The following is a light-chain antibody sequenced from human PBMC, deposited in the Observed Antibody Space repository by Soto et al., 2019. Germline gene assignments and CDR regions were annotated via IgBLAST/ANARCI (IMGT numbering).Light chain of an antibody. J-gene: IGKJ1*01. CDR3: QQYSNWWA. V-gene: IGKV3-15*01. CDR2: GAS. CDR1: QSIGGS. Sequence: EIVMTQSPATLSVSPGERATLSCRASQSIGGSLAWYQQKPGQAPSLLIYGASNRATGVPARFSGSGSGTDFTLNISSLQAEDFAVYYCQQYSNWWAFGEGTKVEIK.